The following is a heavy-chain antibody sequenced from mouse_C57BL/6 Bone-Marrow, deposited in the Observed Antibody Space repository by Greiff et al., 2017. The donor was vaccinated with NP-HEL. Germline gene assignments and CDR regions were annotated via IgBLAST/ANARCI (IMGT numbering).Heavy chain of an antibody. CDR2: LDPSDSYT. J-gene: IGHJ3*01. CDR3: ARERLRRAWFAY. Sequence: LVESGAELVMPGASVKLSCKASGYTFTSYWMHWVKQRPGQGLEWIGELDPSDSYTNYNPKFKGKSTLTVAKSSSTAYMQLSSLTSEDSAVYYCARERLRRAWFAYWGQGTLVTVSA. D-gene: IGHD2-4*01. V-gene: IGHV1-69*01. CDR1: GYTFTSYW.